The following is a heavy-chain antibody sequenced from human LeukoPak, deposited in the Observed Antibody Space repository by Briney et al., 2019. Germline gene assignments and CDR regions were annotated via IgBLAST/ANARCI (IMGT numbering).Heavy chain of an antibody. V-gene: IGHV1-46*01. CDR2: INPSGGST. D-gene: IGHD6-13*01. CDR1: GYTFTSYY. J-gene: IGHJ4*02. Sequence: VASVKVSCKASGYTFTSYYIHWVRQAPGQGLEWMGIINPSGGSTTYAQKFQGRVTMTRDTSTSIVYMELSSLRSEDTAVYYCARVAASWYLGAISYWGQGTLVTVSS. CDR3: ARVAASWYLGAISY.